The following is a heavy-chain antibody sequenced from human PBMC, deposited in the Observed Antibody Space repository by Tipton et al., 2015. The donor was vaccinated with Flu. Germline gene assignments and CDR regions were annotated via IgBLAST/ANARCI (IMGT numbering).Heavy chain of an antibody. CDR1: GGSFSGYY. J-gene: IGHJ5*02. V-gene: IGHV4-34*01. CDR2: INHSGGT. D-gene: IGHD3-10*01. Sequence: TLSLTCAVYGGSFSGYYWSWIRQPPGKGLEWIGEINHSGGTNYNPSLKSRVTISVDTSKNQFPLTLSPVTAADTAVYYCAGRTKGTMVRGVIVNWFDPWGQGTLVTVSS. CDR3: AGRTKGTMVRGVIVNWFDP.